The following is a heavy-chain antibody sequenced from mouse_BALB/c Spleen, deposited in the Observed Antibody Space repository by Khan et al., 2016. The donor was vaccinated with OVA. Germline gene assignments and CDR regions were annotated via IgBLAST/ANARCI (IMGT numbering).Heavy chain of an antibody. V-gene: IGHV3-2*02. CDR3: ARWNYYWYCFHY. D-gene: IGHD1-1*01. J-gene: IGHJ2*01. CDR2: ICYSGVS. Sequence: EVQLQESGPGLVKPSQSLSLTCTVTGYSITSGYAWNWIRQFPGNKLEWMGYICYSGVSSYTPSLKSRISITRSTSKYQFILQLNSVTFEDTATYKCARWNYYWYCFHYWGQGTTLTVSS. CDR1: GYSITSGYA.